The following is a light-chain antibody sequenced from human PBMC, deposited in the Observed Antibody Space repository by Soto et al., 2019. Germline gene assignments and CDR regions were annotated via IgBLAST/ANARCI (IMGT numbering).Light chain of an antibody. V-gene: IGLV1-44*01. J-gene: IGLJ1*01. CDR2: NNN. CDR1: SSDIGTNA. CDR3: ASWDDSLNGYV. Sequence: QSVLTQPPSASGTPGQRVTISCSGGSSDIGTNAVNWYQQLPGTAPKLLIYNNNQRPSGVPARFSGSKSGTSASLAISGLRSEDEADYYCASWDDSLNGYVFGTGTKLTVL.